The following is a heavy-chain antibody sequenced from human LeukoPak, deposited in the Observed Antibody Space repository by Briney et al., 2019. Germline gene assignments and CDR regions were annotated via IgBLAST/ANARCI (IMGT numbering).Heavy chain of an antibody. CDR1: GFTFSHYS. J-gene: IGHJ6*04. D-gene: IGHD3-10*02. V-gene: IGHV3-48*01. CDR3: AELGITMIGGV. CDR2: ISSISDTI. Sequence: GGSLRLSCAASGFTFSHYSMIWVRQAPGKGLEWISYISSISDTIYYADSVKGRFTISKDNAVNSLYLQMNSLRAEDTAVYYCAELGITMIGGVWGKGTTVTISS.